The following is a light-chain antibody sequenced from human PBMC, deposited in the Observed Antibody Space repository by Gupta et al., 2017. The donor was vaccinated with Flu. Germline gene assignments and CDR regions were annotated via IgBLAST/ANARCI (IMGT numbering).Light chain of an antibody. CDR3: QQDDSTVIT. CDR1: QSVLYSSNNKNY. Sequence: SLGERATINCKSSQSVLYSSNNKNYLAWYQHKPGQPPKLLISWASTRASGVPARFSGSGSGTDFTLTISSLQAEDVAVYYCQQDDSTVITFGGGTQVEIK. CDR2: WAS. J-gene: IGKJ4*01. V-gene: IGKV4-1*01.